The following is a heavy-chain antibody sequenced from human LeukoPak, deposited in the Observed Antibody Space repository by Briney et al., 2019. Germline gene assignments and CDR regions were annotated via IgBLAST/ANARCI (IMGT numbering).Heavy chain of an antibody. V-gene: IGHV3-30-3*01. CDR3: ASLPPDIVVVPAARLDY. D-gene: IGHD2-2*01. CDR1: GFTFSSYA. J-gene: IGHJ4*02. CDR2: ISYDGNNK. Sequence: GRSPRLSCAASGFTFSSYAMHWVRQAPGKGLEWVALISYDGNNKYYADSVKGRFTISRDNSKNRLYLQMDSLRAEDTAVYSCASLPPDIVVVPAARLDYWGQGTLVTVSS.